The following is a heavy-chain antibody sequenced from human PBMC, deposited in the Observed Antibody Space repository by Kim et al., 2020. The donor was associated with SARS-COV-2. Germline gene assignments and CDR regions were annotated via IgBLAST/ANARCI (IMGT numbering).Heavy chain of an antibody. Sequence: GGSLRLSCAASGFTFNTYGMHWVRQVPGKGLEWVAVISYDGSHKYYVDSVKGRFTISRDNPKNTLYLQMNSLRIEDTAVYYCARSFSGSYFGYDYWGQGSLVTVSS. D-gene: IGHD1-26*01. J-gene: IGHJ4*02. V-gene: IGHV3-30*03. CDR3: ARSFSGSYFGYDY. CDR1: GFTFNTYG. CDR2: ISYDGSHK.